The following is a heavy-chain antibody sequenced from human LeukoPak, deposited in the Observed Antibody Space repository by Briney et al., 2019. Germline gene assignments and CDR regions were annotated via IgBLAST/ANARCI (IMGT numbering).Heavy chain of an antibody. CDR2: ISSSSSNI. V-gene: IGHV3-21*01. D-gene: IGHD5-18*01. Sequence: GGSLRLSCAASGFTFSSYSMHWVRQAPGKGLEWVSSISSSSSNIYYADSVKGRFTISRDNAKNSLYLQMNSLRAEDTAVYYWASDYGRVDTAMVDYWGQGTLVTVSS. CDR1: GFTFSSYS. J-gene: IGHJ4*02. CDR3: ASDYGRVDTAMVDY.